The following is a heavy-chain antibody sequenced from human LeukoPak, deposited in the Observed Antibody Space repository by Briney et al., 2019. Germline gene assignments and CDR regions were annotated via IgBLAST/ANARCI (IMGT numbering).Heavy chain of an antibody. D-gene: IGHD1-26*01. V-gene: IGHV4-39*07. J-gene: IGHJ4*02. CDR1: GGSISSSSYY. Sequence: SETLSLTCTVSGGSISSSSYYWGWIRQPPGTGLEWIGSIYYSGSTYYNPSLKSRVTISVDTSKNQFSLKLSSVTAADTAMYYCARFGGYSGSYNPVWTGFDYWGQGTLVTVSS. CDR3: ARFGGYSGSYNPVWTGFDY. CDR2: IYYSGST.